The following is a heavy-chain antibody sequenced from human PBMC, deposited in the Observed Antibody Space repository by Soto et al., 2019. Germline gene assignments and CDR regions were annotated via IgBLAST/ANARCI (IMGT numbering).Heavy chain of an antibody. CDR3: ARQYSFNWFDP. V-gene: IGHV4-59*08. J-gene: IGHJ5*02. CDR1: GDSISSDY. CDR2: IYYTGST. Sequence: SETLSLTCTVSGDSISSDYWSWIRQPPGKGLEWIGYIYYTGSTNYNPSLKSRVTISVDTSKNQFSLKLSSVTAADTAVYYCARQYSFNWFDPWGQGTLVTVSS. D-gene: IGHD5-18*01.